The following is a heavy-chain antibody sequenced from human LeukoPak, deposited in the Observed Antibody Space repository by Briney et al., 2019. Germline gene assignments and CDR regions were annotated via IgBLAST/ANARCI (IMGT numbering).Heavy chain of an antibody. Sequence: SETLSLTCTVSGGSISSSSYYWGWIRQPPGKGLEWIGSIYYSGSTYYNPSLKSRVTISVDTSKNQFSLKLSSVTAADTAVYYCASHQRGHLDYWGQGTLVTVSS. CDR3: ASHQRGHLDY. J-gene: IGHJ4*02. CDR2: IYYSGST. V-gene: IGHV4-39*07. D-gene: IGHD3-10*01. CDR1: GGSISSSSYY.